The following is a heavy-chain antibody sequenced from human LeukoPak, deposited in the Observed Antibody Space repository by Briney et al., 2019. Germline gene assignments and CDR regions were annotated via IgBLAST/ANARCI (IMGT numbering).Heavy chain of an antibody. CDR3: ARDRPITVSGVIILP. CDR1: GFTFSSYW. J-gene: IGHJ5*02. D-gene: IGHD3-3*01. Sequence: GGSLRLSCAASGFTFSSYWMTWVRQAPGKGLEWVANINEDGSERNYVDSVKGRFTISRDKAKKSVYLQMTSLRGDDTAIYYCARDRPITVSGVIILPWGQGTLVTVSS. V-gene: IGHV3-7*01. CDR2: INEDGSER.